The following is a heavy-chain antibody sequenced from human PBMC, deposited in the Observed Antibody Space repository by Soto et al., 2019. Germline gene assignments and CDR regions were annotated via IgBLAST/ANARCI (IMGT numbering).Heavy chain of an antibody. V-gene: IGHV3-23*01. CDR3: AKDHPTYYDFWSGSYYFDY. J-gene: IGHJ4*02. CDR1: GFTFSSYA. D-gene: IGHD3-3*01. CDR2: ISGSGGST. Sequence: EVQLLESGGGLVQPGGSLRLSCAASGFTFSSYAMSWVRQAPGKGLEWFSAISGSGGSTSYADSVKGRFTISRDNSKNTLYLQMNSLRAEGTAVYYCAKDHPTYYDFWSGSYYFDYWGQGTLVTVSS.